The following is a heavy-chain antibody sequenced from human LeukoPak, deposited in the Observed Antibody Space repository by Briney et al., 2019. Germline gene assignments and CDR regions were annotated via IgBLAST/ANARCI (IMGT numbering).Heavy chain of an antibody. CDR2: SRNKANSYTT. V-gene: IGHV3-72*01. J-gene: IGHJ3*01. D-gene: IGHD2-21*02. Sequence: GGSLRLSCAASGFTFIDHYMDWVRQAPGEGLEWVGRSRNKANSYTTEYAASVKGRSTISRDVSKDSLYLQMNSLKTEDTAVYYCARAGLVVVTAKKSDAFDVWGQGTMVTVSS. CDR1: GFTFIDHY. CDR3: ARAGLVVVTAKKSDAFDV.